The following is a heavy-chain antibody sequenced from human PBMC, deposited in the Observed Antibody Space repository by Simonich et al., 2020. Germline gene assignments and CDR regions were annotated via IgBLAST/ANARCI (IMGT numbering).Heavy chain of an antibody. CDR3: ASGWDWGFSHMSDY. Sequence: QVQLVQSGAEVKKPGASVKVSCKASGYTFTGYYMHWVRQAPGQGLERTGRINPNSGGTNYAQKFQGRGTMTRDTSISTAYMELSRLRSDDTAVYYCASGWDWGFSHMSDYWGQGTLVTVSS. CDR2: INPNSGGT. D-gene: IGHD7-27*01. CDR1: GYTFTGYY. J-gene: IGHJ4*02. V-gene: IGHV1-2*06.